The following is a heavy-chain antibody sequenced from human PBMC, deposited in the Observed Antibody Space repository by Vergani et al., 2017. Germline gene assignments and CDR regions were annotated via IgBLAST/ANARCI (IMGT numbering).Heavy chain of an antibody. CDR2: IYHSGST. CDR3: ARDPADHSLVGATTGTDY. V-gene: IGHV4-38-2*02. CDR1: GYSISSGYY. D-gene: IGHD1-26*01. Sequence: QVQLQESGPGLVKPSETLSLTCTVSGYSISSGYYWGWIRQPPGKGLEWIGSIYHSGSTYYNPSLKSRVTISVDTSKNQFSLKLSSVTAADTAVYYCARDPADHSLVGATTGTDYWGQGTLVTVSS. J-gene: IGHJ4*02.